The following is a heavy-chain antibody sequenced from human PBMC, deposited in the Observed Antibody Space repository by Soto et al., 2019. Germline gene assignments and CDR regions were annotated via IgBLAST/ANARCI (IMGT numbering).Heavy chain of an antibody. D-gene: IGHD2-8*01. CDR3: ARDNDGPLDY. J-gene: IGHJ4*02. CDR1: GYPFTDLY. V-gene: IGHV1-2*02. CDR2: IDPRSGAS. Sequence: QVQLVQSGADVKTPGASVRVSCKPSGYPFTDLYIHWVRLAPGLGLEWMGWIDPRSGASRKTQKFQGRFTLTRDTSTSTVYMELFSLRSDDTAVYYGARDNDGPLDYWGQGTLVTVSS.